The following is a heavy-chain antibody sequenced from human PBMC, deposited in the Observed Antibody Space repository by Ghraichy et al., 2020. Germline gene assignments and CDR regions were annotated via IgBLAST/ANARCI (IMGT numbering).Heavy chain of an antibody. CDR1: GFTFSISW. D-gene: IGHD6-19*01. Sequence: ETLSLTCVGSGFTFSISWMSWVRQAPGKGLEWVANVKEDGSEKHYVDSVKGRFTISRDNAKNSLFLQMNSLRAEDTAVYYCARETTADRDSSGWVGWGQGTLVTVSS. V-gene: IGHV3-7*03. CDR2: VKEDGSEK. J-gene: IGHJ4*02. CDR3: ARETTADRDSSGWVG.